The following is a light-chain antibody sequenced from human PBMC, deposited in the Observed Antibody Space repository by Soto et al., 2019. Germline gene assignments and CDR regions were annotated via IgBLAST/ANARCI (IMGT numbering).Light chain of an antibody. CDR2: DVS. J-gene: IGLJ2*01. CDR3: SSYTSSSTLI. Sequence: QSALTQPASVSGSPGQSITISCTGTSSDVGGYKYVSWYQQYPGKVPKLMIYDVSNRPSGVSNRFSGSKSGNTASLTISGLQAEDEADYYCSSYTSSSTLIFGGGTQLTVL. V-gene: IGLV2-14*01. CDR1: SSDVGGYKY.